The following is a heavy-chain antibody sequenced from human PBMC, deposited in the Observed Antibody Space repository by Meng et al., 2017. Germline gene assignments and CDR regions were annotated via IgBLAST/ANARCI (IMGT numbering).Heavy chain of an antibody. CDR3: ATNGGSAAATHYYYYGMDV. Sequence: ASVKVSCKVSGYTLTELSMHWVRQAPGKGLEWMGGFDPEDGETIYAQKFQGRVTMTEDTSTDTAYMELSSLRSEDTAVYYCATNGGSAAATHYYYYGMDVWGQGTTVTVSS. D-gene: IGHD6-13*01. CDR1: GYTLTELS. V-gene: IGHV1-24*01. CDR2: FDPEDGET. J-gene: IGHJ6*02.